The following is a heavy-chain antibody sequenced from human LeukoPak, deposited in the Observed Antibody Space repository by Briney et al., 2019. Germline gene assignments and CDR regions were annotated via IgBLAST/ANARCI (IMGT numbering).Heavy chain of an antibody. D-gene: IGHD5-18*01. V-gene: IGHV3-7*01. Sequence: GGSLRLSCAASGFTFSSYWMSWVRQAPGKGLEWGANIKQDGSEKYYVDSVKGRFTISRDNAKNSLYLQMNSLGAEDTAVYYCARDAGGYGFYGDYWGQGTLVTVSS. CDR2: IKQDGSEK. J-gene: IGHJ4*02. CDR1: GFTFSSYW. CDR3: ARDAGGYGFYGDY.